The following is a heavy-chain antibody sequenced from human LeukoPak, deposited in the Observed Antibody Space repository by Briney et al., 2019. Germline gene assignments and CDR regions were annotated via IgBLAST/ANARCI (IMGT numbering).Heavy chain of an antibody. CDR3: AKHSSVGAYRGVDY. V-gene: IGHV3-23*01. J-gene: IGHJ4*02. D-gene: IGHD1-26*01. CDR1: GFTFSSYA. CDR2: ISGSGGNT. Sequence: GGSLRLSCAASGFTFSSYAMSWVRQAPGKGLEWVSAISGSGGNTYYADSVKGRFTISRDNSKNKVYLQMNSLRAEDTAVYYCAKHSSVGAYRGVDYWGQGTLVTVSS.